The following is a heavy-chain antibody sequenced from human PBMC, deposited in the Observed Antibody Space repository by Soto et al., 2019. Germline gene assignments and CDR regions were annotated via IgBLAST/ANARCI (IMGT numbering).Heavy chain of an antibody. V-gene: IGHV4-30-2*01. D-gene: IGHD2-8*01. Sequence: PSETLSLTCAVSGGSMSSGGYSWSWIRQPPGKGLEWIGYIYHSGSTYYNPSLKSRVTISVDRSKNQFSLKLSSVTAADTAVYYCARVKWGMDVWGQGTTVTVSS. CDR2: IYHSGST. CDR3: ARVKWGMDV. J-gene: IGHJ6*02. CDR1: GGSMSSGGYS.